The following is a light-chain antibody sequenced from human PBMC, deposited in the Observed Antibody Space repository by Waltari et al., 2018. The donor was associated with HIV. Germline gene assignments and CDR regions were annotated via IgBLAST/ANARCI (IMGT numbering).Light chain of an antibody. CDR3: QSYDSSLRGSV. Sequence: SVPTQPPSVSGAPAQRVTISCTGNSSNIGAGYDVHSYLQLPGTAPKPLMSCNFNRPSGVPDRFSGSKSGTSASLAITGLQADDEADYYCQSYDSSLRGSVFGTGTKVSVL. CDR1: SSNIGAGYD. J-gene: IGLJ1*01. V-gene: IGLV1-40*01. CDR2: CNF.